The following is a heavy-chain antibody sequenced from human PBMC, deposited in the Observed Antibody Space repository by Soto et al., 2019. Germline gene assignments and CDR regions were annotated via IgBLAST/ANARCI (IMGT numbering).Heavy chain of an antibody. J-gene: IGHJ6*02. V-gene: IGHV3-23*01. CDR3: ASRLRYFDLDYGMDV. D-gene: IGHD3-9*01. CDR2: ISGSGGST. CDR1: GFTFSSYA. Sequence: GGSLRLSCAASGFTFSSYAMSWVRQAPGKGLEWVSAISGSGGSTYYADSVKGRFTISRDNSKNTLYLQMNSLRAEDTAVYYCASRLRYFDLDYGMDVWGQGTTVTVSS.